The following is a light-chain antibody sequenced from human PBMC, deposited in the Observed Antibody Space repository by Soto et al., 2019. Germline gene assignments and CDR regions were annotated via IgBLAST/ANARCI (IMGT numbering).Light chain of an antibody. Sequence: IVLEQSPGTLSLVPGESSTLSCRASQSVSSNLAWYQQKPGQAPRLLIYGASTRATGIPARFSGSGSGTEFTLTISSLQSEDFAVYYCQQYNNWPPWTFGQGTKVDIK. CDR2: GAS. CDR1: QSVSSN. CDR3: QQYNNWPPWT. J-gene: IGKJ1*01. V-gene: IGKV3-15*01.